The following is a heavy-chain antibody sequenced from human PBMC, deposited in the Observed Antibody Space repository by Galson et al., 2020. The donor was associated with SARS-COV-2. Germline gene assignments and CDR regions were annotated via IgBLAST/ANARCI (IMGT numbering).Heavy chain of an antibody. CDR1: DYTFTNYW. CDR3: ARRPLSLNYYNAMDV. V-gene: IGHV5-51*03. J-gene: IGHJ6*02. CDR2: IYAGDSDT. Sequence: TGESLKISCKGSDYTFTNYWIGWVRQMPGKGLEWMGIIYAGDSDTRYSPSFQGRVTISADKSINTAYVQWSSLKASDTAIYFCARRPLSLNYYNAMDVWGQGTTVTVSS.